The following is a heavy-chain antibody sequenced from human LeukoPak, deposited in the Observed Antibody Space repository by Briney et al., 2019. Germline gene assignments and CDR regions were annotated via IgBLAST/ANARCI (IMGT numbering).Heavy chain of an antibody. D-gene: IGHD2-15*01. Sequence: GGSLRLSCVGSGFILSTYWMSWVRQAPGKGLEWVANIKQDGSEKYYVDSVKGRFSISRDNAKNSLYLQMSSLRAEDTAVYYCARAVGYCSGESCYSGYFDLWGRGTLVTVSS. J-gene: IGHJ2*01. CDR1: GFILSTYW. CDR2: IKQDGSEK. V-gene: IGHV3-7*01. CDR3: ARAVGYCSGESCYSGYFDL.